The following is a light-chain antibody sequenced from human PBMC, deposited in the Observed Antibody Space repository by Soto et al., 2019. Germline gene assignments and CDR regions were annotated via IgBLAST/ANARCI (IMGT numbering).Light chain of an antibody. CDR1: SSDVGGYNY. CDR3: SSYTSSSSVV. Sequence: QSALTQPGSVSGSPGQSITISCTGTSSDVGGYNYVSWYQQHPGKAPKLMIYDASNRPSGVSNRFSGSKSGNTASLTISGLQAEDEVDYYCSSYTSSSSVVFGGGTKVTVL. J-gene: IGLJ2*01. V-gene: IGLV2-14*01. CDR2: DAS.